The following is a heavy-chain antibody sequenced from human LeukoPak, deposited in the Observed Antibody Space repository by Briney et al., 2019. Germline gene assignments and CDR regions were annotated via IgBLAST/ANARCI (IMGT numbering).Heavy chain of an antibody. CDR3: ARDQVRYCSGGSCYFSLDY. CDR1: GFTFSSYG. J-gene: IGHJ4*02. D-gene: IGHD2-15*01. CDR2: IWYDGSNK. V-gene: IGHV3-33*01. Sequence: GGSLRLSCAASGFTFSSYGMHWVRQAPGKGLEWVAVIWYDGSNKYCADSVKGRFTISRDNSKNTLYLQMNSLRAEDTAVYYCARDQVRYCSGGSCYFSLDYWGQGTLVTVSS.